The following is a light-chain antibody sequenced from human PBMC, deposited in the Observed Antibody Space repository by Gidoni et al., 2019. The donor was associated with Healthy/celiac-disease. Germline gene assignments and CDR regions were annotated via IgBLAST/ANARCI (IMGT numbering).Light chain of an antibody. J-gene: IGKJ4*01. Sequence: AIRITQSPSSLSASTGDRVTITCRASQGISSYLAWYQQKPGKAPKLLIYAASTLQSGVPSRFSGSGSGTDFTLTISCLQSEDFATYYCQQYYSYPALTFXGXTKVEIK. CDR1: QGISSY. CDR2: AAS. CDR3: QQYYSYPALT. V-gene: IGKV1-8*01.